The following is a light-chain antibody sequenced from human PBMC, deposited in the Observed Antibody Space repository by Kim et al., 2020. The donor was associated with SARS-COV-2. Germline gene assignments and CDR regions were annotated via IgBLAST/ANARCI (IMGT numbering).Light chain of an antibody. CDR2: GAS. J-gene: IGKJ2*01. CDR3: QQSYSTPRT. V-gene: IGKV1-39*01. CDR1: QSISSY. Sequence: DIQMTQSPSSLSASVGHRVTITCRASQSISSYLNWYQQKPGKAPKLLIYGASSLQSGVPSRFSGSGSGTDFTLTISSLQPEDFATYYCQQSYSTPRTFGQGTKLEI.